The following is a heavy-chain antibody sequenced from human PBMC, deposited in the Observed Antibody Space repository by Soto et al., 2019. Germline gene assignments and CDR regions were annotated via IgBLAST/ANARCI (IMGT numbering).Heavy chain of an antibody. D-gene: IGHD3-16*01. CDR1: GFSFSADGVG. J-gene: IGHJ3*01. CDR2: IYWDDDT. V-gene: IGHV2-5*02. CDR3: AHAFGGTSWPNDAFDV. Sequence: QITLKESGPTLVKPTQTLTLTCIFSGFSFSADGVGVGWIRQPPGKALEWLALIYWDDDTRYRPTLKSRLTITKDSSKNQVVLTMTNMDPLATATYFCAHAFGGTSWPNDAFDVCGQGTVVTVSS.